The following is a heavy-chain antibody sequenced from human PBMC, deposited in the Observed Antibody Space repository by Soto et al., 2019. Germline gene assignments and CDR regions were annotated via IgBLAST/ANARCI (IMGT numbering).Heavy chain of an antibody. CDR3: ARSYYDFWSGSTWGYFDY. CDR1: GFTFSSYS. J-gene: IGHJ4*02. V-gene: IGHV3-48*01. Sequence: GGSLRLSCAASGFTFSSYSMNWVRQAPGKGLEWVSYISSSSSTIYYADSVKGGFTISRDNSKNSLYLQMNSLRAEDTAVYYCARSYYDFWSGSTWGYFDYWGQGTLVTVSS. D-gene: IGHD3-3*01. CDR2: ISSSSSTI.